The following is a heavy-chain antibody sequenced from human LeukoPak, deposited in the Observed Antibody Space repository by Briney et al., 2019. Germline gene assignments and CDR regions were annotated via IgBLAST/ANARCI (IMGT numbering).Heavy chain of an antibody. V-gene: IGHV4-34*01. J-gene: IGHJ4*02. CDR2: INHSGST. D-gene: IGHD3-16*02. CDR1: GGSFSGYY. Sequence: PSETLSLTCAVYGGSFSGYYWSWIRQPPGKGLEWIGKINHSGSTNYNPSLKSRVTISVDTSKNQFSLKLSSVTAADTAVYYCARIYDYVWGSYRRYFDYWGQGTLVTVSS. CDR3: ARIYDYVWGSYRRYFDY.